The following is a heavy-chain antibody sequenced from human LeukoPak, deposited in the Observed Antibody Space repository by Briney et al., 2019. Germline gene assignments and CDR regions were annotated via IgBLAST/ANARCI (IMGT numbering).Heavy chain of an antibody. CDR1: GGTFSSYA. J-gene: IGHJ5*02. Sequence: SVKVSCKASGGTFSSYAISWVRQAPGQGLEWMGWIIPILSIANYAQKFQGRVTITADKSTSTAYMELSSLRSEDTAVYYCARDPPIRYYDSSGYYFAVNWFDPWGQGTLVTVSS. CDR2: IIPILSIA. CDR3: ARDPPIRYYDSSGYYFAVNWFDP. D-gene: IGHD3-22*01. V-gene: IGHV1-69*10.